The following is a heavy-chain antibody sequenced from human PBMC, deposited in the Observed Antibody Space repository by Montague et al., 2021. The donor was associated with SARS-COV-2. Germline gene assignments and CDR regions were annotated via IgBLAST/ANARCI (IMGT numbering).Heavy chain of an antibody. CDR3: ARPLVRGVPKAFDI. J-gene: IGHJ3*02. Sequence: SETPSLTCTVSGGSITRKYYWGWIRQPPGKGLEWVGNIYYSGTTLINPXXESRVTISVDASKNQFSLNLAPVTAADTAVYYCARPLVRGVPKAFDIWGQGALVIVSS. D-gene: IGHD3-10*01. V-gene: IGHV4-39*01. CDR2: IYYSGTT. CDR1: GGSITRKYY.